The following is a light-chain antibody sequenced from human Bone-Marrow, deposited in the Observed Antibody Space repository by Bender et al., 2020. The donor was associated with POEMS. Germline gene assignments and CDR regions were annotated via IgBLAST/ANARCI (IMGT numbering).Light chain of an antibody. Sequence: SYELIQTPSVSVSPGQTARITCSGNVLANQFVYWYQQRPGQAPVLVIFKDSERPSGIPERFSGSSSGTIVTLTITGVQAEDEADYYCQSTDSSGTWVFGGGTKLTVL. CDR2: KDS. CDR3: QSTDSSGTWV. J-gene: IGLJ3*02. V-gene: IGLV3-25*01. CDR1: VLANQF.